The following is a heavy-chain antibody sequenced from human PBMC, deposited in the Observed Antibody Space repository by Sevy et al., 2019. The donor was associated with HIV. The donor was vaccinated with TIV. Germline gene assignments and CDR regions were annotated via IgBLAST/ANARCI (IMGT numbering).Heavy chain of an antibody. V-gene: IGHV1-2*02. D-gene: IGHD6-13*01. CDR2: INPHSGGT. CDR1: GYTFTGYY. J-gene: IGHJ5*02. CDR3: ARDKRAISAAAPDWFDP. Sequence: ASVKVSCKASGYTFTGYYIHWVRQAPGQGLEWMGGINPHSGGTNYAQKFQGRVTMTRDTSISTAYMELRRLRSDDTAVDYCARDKRAISAAAPDWFDPWGQGTPVTVSS.